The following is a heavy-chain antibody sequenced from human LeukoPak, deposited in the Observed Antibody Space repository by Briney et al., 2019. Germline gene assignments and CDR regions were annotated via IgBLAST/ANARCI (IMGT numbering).Heavy chain of an antibody. J-gene: IGHJ3*02. D-gene: IGHD3-22*01. CDR2: IDESGNT. V-gene: IGHV4-34*01. CDR3: ARTPHYYDSSGRKIAFDI. CDR1: GGTFSAYY. Sequence: PSETLSLTCAVYGGTFSAYYWTWTRQPPGTGLEWIGDIDESGNTNYNPSLKSRVSISVERSKNQFSLNLTSVTAADKAVYYCARTPHYYDSSGRKIAFDIWGPGTKVTVSS.